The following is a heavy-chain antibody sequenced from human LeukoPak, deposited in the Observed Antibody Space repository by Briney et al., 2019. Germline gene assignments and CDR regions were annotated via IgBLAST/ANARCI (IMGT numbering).Heavy chain of an antibody. CDR1: GASTSAYY. Sequence: NPSETLSLTCTVSGASTSAYYWSWIRQPPGKGLEWIGYSYSGGNANYNPSLKSRVTISIGTSENQFSLRLTSVTAADTAIYFCAHSKRGGGYYINAFAVWGQGALVTISS. CDR2: SYSGGNA. D-gene: IGHD1-26*01. J-gene: IGHJ3*01. V-gene: IGHV4-59*01. CDR3: AHSKRGGGYYINAFAV.